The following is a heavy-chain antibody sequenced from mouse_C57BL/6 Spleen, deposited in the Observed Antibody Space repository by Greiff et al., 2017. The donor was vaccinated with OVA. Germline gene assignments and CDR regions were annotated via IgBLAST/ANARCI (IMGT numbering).Heavy chain of an antibody. J-gene: IGHJ3*01. CDR3: ARSSSGLHFAY. V-gene: IGHV1-82*01. CDR1: GYAFSSSW. Sequence: VQLHQSGPELVKPGASVKISCKASGYAFSSSWMHWVQPSPGTVLDLIGRIYPGYGDTNYNGKFKGKATLTADKSSSTAYMQLSSLTSEDTAVYYCARSSSGLHFAYWGQGTLVTVSA. D-gene: IGHD3-2*02. CDR2: IYPGYGDT.